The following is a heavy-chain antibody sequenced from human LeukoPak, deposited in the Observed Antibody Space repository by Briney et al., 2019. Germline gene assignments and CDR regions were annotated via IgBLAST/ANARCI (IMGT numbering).Heavy chain of an antibody. V-gene: IGHV4-34*01. CDR3: AREDGSGSYFGDNWFDP. CDR1: GGSFSGYY. CDR2: INHSGST. J-gene: IGHJ5*02. D-gene: IGHD3-10*01. Sequence: SETLSLTCAVYGGSFSGYYWSWIRQPPGKGLEWIGEINHSGSTNYNPSLKSRVTISVDTSKNQFSLKLSSVTAADTAVYYCAREDGSGSYFGDNWFDPWGQGTLVTVSS.